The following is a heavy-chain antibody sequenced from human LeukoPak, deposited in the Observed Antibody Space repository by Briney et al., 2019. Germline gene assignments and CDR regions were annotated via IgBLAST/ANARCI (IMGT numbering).Heavy chain of an antibody. D-gene: IGHD3-22*01. CDR2: IRYDGSNK. CDR3: AKDPTSYYYDSSVDY. V-gene: IGHV3-30*02. Sequence: GGSLRLSCAASGFTFSSYGMHWVRQAPGEGLEWVAFIRYDGSNKYYADSVKGRFTISRDNSKNTLYLQMNSLRAEDTAVYYCAKDPTSYYYDSSVDYWGQGTLVTVSS. J-gene: IGHJ4*02. CDR1: GFTFSSYG.